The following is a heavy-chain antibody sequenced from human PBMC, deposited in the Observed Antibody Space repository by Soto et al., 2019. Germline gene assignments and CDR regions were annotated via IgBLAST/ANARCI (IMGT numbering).Heavy chain of an antibody. J-gene: IGHJ4*02. CDR2: ISGSGGST. D-gene: IGHD3-10*01. Sequence: GGSLRLSCAASGFTFSSYAMSWVRQAPGKGLEWVSAISGSGGSTYYADSVKGRFTISRDNSKNTLYLQMNSLRAEDTAVYYCAKDQAYSMVRGVMLVDYWGQGTLVTVSS. V-gene: IGHV3-23*01. CDR1: GFTFSSYA. CDR3: AKDQAYSMVRGVMLVDY.